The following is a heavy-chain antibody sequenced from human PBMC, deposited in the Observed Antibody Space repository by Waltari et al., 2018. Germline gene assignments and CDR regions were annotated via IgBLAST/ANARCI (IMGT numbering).Heavy chain of an antibody. V-gene: IGHV3-23*03. CDR3: AKALFSYCSSTSCPTTPDY. CDR2: IYSGGST. CDR1: GFTFSSYA. Sequence: EVQLLESGGGLVQPGGSLRLSCAASGFTFSSYAMSWVRQAPGTGLEWFSVIYSGGSTYYADSVKGRFTISRDNSKNTLYLQMNSLRAEDTAVYYCAKALFSYCSSTSCPTTPDYWGQGTLVTVSS. J-gene: IGHJ4*02. D-gene: IGHD2-2*01.